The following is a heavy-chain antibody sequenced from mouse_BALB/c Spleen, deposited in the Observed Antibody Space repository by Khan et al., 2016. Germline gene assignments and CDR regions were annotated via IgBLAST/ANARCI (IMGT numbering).Heavy chain of an antibody. D-gene: IGHD2-12*01. CDR3: SSDYDGFAD. CDR1: GFSLTGYG. CDR2: IWADGRT. V-gene: IGHV2-6-7*01. Sequence: QMQLEESGPGLVAPSQSLSITCTVSGFSLTGYGVNWVRQPPGKGLEWLGTIWADGRTAYNSALKSRVSISKDNSKSQVVLKMNRLQTDDTANYXCSSDYDGFADWGQGTLVIVSA. J-gene: IGHJ3*01.